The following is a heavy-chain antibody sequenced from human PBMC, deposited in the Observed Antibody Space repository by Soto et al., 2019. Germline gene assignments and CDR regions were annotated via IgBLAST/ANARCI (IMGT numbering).Heavy chain of an antibody. Sequence: EVQLLESGGGLVQPGGSLRLSCAASGFTFSSYAMSWVRQAPGKGLEWVSAISGSGGSTYYADSVKGRFTISRANSKNTLYLQMNSLRAEDTAVYYCALRGYSYGTPVDYWGQGTLVTVSS. CDR2: ISGSGGST. CDR1: GFTFSSYA. V-gene: IGHV3-23*01. J-gene: IGHJ4*02. D-gene: IGHD5-18*01. CDR3: ALRGYSYGTPVDY.